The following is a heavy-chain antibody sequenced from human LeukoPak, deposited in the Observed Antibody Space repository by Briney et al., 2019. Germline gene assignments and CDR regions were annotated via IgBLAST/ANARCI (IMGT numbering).Heavy chain of an antibody. D-gene: IGHD4-17*01. V-gene: IGHV3-53*01. CDR3: ARALYGDYGIFDY. CDR2: IYSGGST. Sequence: GGSLRLSCAASGFTVSSNYMTWVRQAPGKGLEWVTVIYSGGSTYYADSVKGRFTISRDDSKNTLYLQMNCLRAEDTAVYYCARALYGDYGIFDYWGQGTLVSVSS. CDR1: GFTVSSNY. J-gene: IGHJ4*02.